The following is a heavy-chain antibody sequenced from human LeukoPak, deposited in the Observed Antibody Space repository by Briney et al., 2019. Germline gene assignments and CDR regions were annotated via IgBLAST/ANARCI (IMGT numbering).Heavy chain of an antibody. V-gene: IGHV1-18*04. CDR3: ARGITDPLDY. CDR1: GYTFTNYG. CDR2: ISAYIGKR. Sequence: ASVKVSCKASGYTFTNYGMSWVRQAPGPGLEGMGWISAYIGKRKYAQKLQGRVTMTTDASTSTAYMERRSRRSDDTAVYYSARGITDPLDYWGEGTLVTVSS. J-gene: IGHJ4*02. D-gene: IGHD3-10*01.